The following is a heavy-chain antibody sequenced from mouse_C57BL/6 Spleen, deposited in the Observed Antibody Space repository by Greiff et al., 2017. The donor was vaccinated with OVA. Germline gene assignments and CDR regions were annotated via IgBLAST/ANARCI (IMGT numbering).Heavy chain of an antibody. CDR1: GFTFSDYG. Sequence: EVQLQESGGGLVKPGGSLKLSCAASGFTFSDYGMHWVRQAPEKGLEWVAYISSGSSTIYYADTVKGRFTISRDNAKNTLFLQMTSLRSEDTAMYYCATSYYYGSSYDWYFDVWGTGTTVTVSS. CDR2: ISSGSSTI. V-gene: IGHV5-17*01. D-gene: IGHD1-1*01. CDR3: ATSYYYGSSYDWYFDV. J-gene: IGHJ1*03.